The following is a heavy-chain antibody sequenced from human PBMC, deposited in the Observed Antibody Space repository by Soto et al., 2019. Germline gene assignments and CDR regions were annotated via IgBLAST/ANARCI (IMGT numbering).Heavy chain of an antibody. V-gene: IGHV1-18*04. D-gene: IGHD3-10*01. J-gene: IGHJ4*02. CDR3: AIFYCSGTQSAFFFDY. Sequence: QVQLVQSGAEVKKPGASVKVSCKTSGYTFASSGISWVRQAPGQGLEWMGWISAYKRNTNYAKKLQGRLTMTTDSSTSTADMELRSLRSDDTAVYYCAIFYCSGTQSAFFFDYWGQGTLVTVSS. CDR2: ISAYKRNT. CDR1: GYTFASSG.